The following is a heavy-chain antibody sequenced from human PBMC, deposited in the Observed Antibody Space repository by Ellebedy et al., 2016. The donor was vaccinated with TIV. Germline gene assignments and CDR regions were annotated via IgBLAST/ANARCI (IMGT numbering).Heavy chain of an antibody. CDR3: ARARVDVSDI. CDR2: ISSSGSAF. V-gene: IGHV3-11*01. Sequence: GESLKISCAASGFTFSDFYMSWIRQAPGKGLECVSYISSSGSAFDYADSVKGRFTISRDNARNSLYLQMNSLRADDTAVYYCARARVDVSDIWGQGTMVTVSS. J-gene: IGHJ3*02. CDR1: GFTFSDFY.